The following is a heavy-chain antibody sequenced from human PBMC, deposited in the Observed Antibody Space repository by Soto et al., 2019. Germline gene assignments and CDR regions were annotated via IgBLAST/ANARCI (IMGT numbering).Heavy chain of an antibody. CDR3: ARVGVAAPGY. V-gene: IGHV3-21*01. CDR1: GFTFSSFT. Sequence: PGGSLRLSCEASGFTFSSFTMNWVPQAPGKGLEWVSSISSSSSYIYYADSVKGRFTISRDNAKNSLYLQMNSLRAEDTAVYYCARVGVAAPGYWGQGTLVTVSS. J-gene: IGHJ4*02. D-gene: IGHD6-19*01. CDR2: ISSSSSYI.